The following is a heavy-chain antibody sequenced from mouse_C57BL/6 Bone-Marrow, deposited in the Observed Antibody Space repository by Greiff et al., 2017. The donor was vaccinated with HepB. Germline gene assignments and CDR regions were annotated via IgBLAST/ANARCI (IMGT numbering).Heavy chain of an antibody. CDR3: ARGGYDYDRYFDV. CDR1: GYSITSGYY. D-gene: IGHD2-4*01. CDR2: ISYDGSN. Sequence: VQLKESGPGLVKPSQSLSLTCSVTGYSITSGYYWNWIRQFPGNKLEWMGYISYDGSNNYNPSLKNRISITRDTSKNQFFLKLNSVTTEDTATHYCARGGYDYDRYFDVWGTGTTVTVSS. J-gene: IGHJ1*03. V-gene: IGHV3-6*01.